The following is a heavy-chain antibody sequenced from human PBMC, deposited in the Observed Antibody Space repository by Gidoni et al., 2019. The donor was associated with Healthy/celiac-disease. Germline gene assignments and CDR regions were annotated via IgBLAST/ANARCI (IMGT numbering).Heavy chain of an antibody. V-gene: IGHV3-48*01. J-gene: IGHJ4*02. Sequence: EVQLVESGGGLVQPGGSLRLSCSASGFTFSSYRMNWVRQAPGKGLEWVSYISSSSSTIYYADSVKGRFTIPRDNAKNSLYLQMNSLRAEDTAVYYCARDHTGYSSSWYLYWGQGTLVTVSS. CDR2: ISSSSSTI. D-gene: IGHD6-13*01. CDR1: GFTFSSYR. CDR3: ARDHTGYSSSWYLY.